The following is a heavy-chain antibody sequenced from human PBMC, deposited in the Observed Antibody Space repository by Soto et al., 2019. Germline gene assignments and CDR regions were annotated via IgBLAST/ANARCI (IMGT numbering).Heavy chain of an antibody. CDR3: ARDVGVGSYGQQIQGMDF. Sequence: QAQVLQSGPEVKKPGASVKVSCKTSGYTFTTSGVSWVRQAPGQSLEWMGSIDTHTDATRYPQKFQGRVPVTADTASSTAYMEVSTLSSDATAMYYCARDVGVGSYGQQIQGMDFWGQGTPVTVSS. CDR1: GYTFTTSG. V-gene: IGHV1-18*01. J-gene: IGHJ6*02. CDR2: IDTHTDAT. D-gene: IGHD3-10*01.